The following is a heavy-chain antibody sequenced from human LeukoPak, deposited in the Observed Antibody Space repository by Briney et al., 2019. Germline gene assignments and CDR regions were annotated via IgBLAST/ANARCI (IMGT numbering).Heavy chain of an antibody. CDR3: ARQSLTPSTNFDY. D-gene: IGHD4-23*01. Sequence: SETLSLTCSVSGGSISSYYWAWIRQPPGKGLEWIGFIYYTGIISHNPSLESRVTISLDTSKNQFSLKLSSVTAADTAVYSCARQSLTPSTNFDYWGQGTLVTVSS. V-gene: IGHV4-59*08. CDR1: GGSISSYY. J-gene: IGHJ4*02. CDR2: IYYTGII.